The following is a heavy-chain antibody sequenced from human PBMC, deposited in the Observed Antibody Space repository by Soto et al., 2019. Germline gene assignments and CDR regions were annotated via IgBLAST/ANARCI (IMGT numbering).Heavy chain of an antibody. V-gene: IGHV4-59*01. J-gene: IGHJ4*02. CDR3: AREGRYCTNGVCLPYYFDY. Sequence: SETLSLTCTVSGGSISSYYWSWIRQPPGKGLEWIGYIYYSGSTNYNPSLKSRVTISVDTSKNQFSLKLSSVTAADTAVYYCAREGRYCTNGVCLPYYFDYWGQGTLVTVSS. D-gene: IGHD2-8*01. CDR2: IYYSGST. CDR1: GGSISSYY.